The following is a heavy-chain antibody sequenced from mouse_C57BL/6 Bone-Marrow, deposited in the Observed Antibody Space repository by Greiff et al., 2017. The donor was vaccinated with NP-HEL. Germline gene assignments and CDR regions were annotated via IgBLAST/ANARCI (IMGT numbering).Heavy chain of an antibody. Sequence: VQLQQSGTVLARPGASVKMSCKTSGYTFNSYWMHWVKQRPGQGLEWIGAIYPGNSDTSYNQKFKGKAKLTAVTSASTAYMELSSLTNEDSAVYYCTSGKGLLRSGYWYFDVWGTGTTVTVSS. CDR2: IYPGNSDT. V-gene: IGHV1-5*01. CDR3: TSGKGLLRSGYWYFDV. CDR1: GYTFNSYW. D-gene: IGHD1-1*01. J-gene: IGHJ1*03.